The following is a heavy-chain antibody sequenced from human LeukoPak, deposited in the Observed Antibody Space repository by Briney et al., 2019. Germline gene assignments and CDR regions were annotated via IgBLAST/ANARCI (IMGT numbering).Heavy chain of an antibody. CDR1: GGSFSGYY. CDR3: ARVLAVEDIVVVPAAIRYYYYGMDV. CDR2: INHSGST. Sequence: SETLSLTCAVYGGSFSGYYWSWIRQPPGKGLEWIGEINHSGSTNYNPSLKSRVTISVDTSKNQFSLKLSSVTAADTAVYYCARVLAVEDIVVVPAAIRYYYYGMDVWGQGTTVTVSS. J-gene: IGHJ6*02. D-gene: IGHD2-2*01. V-gene: IGHV4-34*01.